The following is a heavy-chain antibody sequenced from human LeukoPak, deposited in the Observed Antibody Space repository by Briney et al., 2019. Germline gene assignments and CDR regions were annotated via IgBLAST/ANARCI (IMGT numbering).Heavy chain of an antibody. CDR3: ARDTKYAFDN. J-gene: IGHJ4*02. CDR1: GFAFSSYS. Sequence: AGGSLRLSCAASGFAFSSYSMNWVRQAPGKGLEWISYVGISSGNTKYADSVKGRFTISGGKAKNSLYLQMNSLRVEDTAVYYCARDTKYAFDNWGQGTLVTVSS. CDR2: VGISSGNT. V-gene: IGHV3-48*01. D-gene: IGHD2-2*01.